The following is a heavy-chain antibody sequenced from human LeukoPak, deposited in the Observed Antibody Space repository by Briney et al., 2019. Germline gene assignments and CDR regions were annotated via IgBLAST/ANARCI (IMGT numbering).Heavy chain of an antibody. CDR2: IYYSGST. J-gene: IGHJ5*02. CDR3: ARDRYYYDSSGYSNWLDP. V-gene: IGHV4-59*01. Sequence: PSETLSLTCTVSGGSISSYYWSWIRQPPGKGLEWIGYIYYSGSTNYNPSLKSRVTISVDTSKNQFSLKLSSVTAADTAVYYCARDRYYYDSSGYSNWLDPWGQGTLVTVSS. CDR1: GGSISSYY. D-gene: IGHD3-22*01.